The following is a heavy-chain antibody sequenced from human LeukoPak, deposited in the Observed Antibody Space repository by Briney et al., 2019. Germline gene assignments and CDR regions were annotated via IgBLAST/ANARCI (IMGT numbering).Heavy chain of an antibody. CDR1: GFTFNTHG. D-gene: IGHD1-7*01. CDR3: ARMNYVSSGWGAPFDY. V-gene: IGHV3-30*02. J-gene: IGHJ4*02. Sequence: GGSLRLSCVASGFTFNTHGMHWVRQAPGKGLEWVAFIQFDGSKIDYADSVKGRFTISRDNSENTLYLQMNSLGVEDTAVYFCARMNYVSSGWGAPFDYWGQGTLVTVSS. CDR2: IQFDGSKI.